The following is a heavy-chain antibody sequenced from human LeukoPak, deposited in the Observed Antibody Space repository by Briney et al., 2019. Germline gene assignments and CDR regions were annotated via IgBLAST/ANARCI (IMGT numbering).Heavy chain of an antibody. CDR1: GYTFTGYY. CDR3: ARDLEYSSSAGDY. D-gene: IGHD6-6*01. J-gene: IGHJ4*02. CDR2: INPNSGGT. V-gene: IGHV1-2*02. Sequence: ASVKVSCKASGYTFTGYYMHWVRQAPGQGLEWMGWINPNSGGTNYAQKFQGRVTMTRDTSISTAYMELSRLRSDDTAVYYCARDLEYSSSAGDYWGQGTLVTVSS.